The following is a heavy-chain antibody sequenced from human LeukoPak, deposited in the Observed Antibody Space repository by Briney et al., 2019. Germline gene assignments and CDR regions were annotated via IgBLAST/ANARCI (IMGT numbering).Heavy chain of an antibody. CDR1: GGSISSYY. Sequence: SPSETLSLTCTVSGGSISSYYWSWIRQPPGMGLEWIGYIYYSGSTNYNPSLKSRVTISVDTSKNQFSLKLASVTAADTAIYYCAKGAGGFSYYNWFDPWGQGTLVTVSS. V-gene: IGHV4-59*12. D-gene: IGHD5-18*01. J-gene: IGHJ5*02. CDR2: IYYSGST. CDR3: AKGAGGFSYYNWFDP.